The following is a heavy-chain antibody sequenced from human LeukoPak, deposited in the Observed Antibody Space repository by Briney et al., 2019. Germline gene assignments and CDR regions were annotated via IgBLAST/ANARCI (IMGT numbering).Heavy chain of an antibody. V-gene: IGHV3-30*02. CDR1: GVTFSTSG. J-gene: IGHJ4*02. CDR2: IRNDGNKK. D-gene: IGHD5-18*01. CDR3: VKVDT. Sequence: GGSLRLSCVASGVTFSTSGIHWVRQSPGKGLDWVAFIRNDGNKKNYAESVKGRFTISRDNSKNTLYLQMDSLSAEDTAVYYCVKVDTWGQGTLVTVSS.